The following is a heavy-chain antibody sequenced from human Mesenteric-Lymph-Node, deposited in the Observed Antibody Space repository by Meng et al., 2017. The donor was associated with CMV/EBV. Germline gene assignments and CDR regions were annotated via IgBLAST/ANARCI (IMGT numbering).Heavy chain of an antibody. Sequence: GESLKISCAASGFTVSSNYMNWVRQAPGKGLVWVSRINSDGSSTSYADSVKGRFTISRDNAKNTLYLQMNSLRAEDTAVYYCARVPAAIESGMDVWGQGTTVTVSS. D-gene: IGHD2-2*01. CDR3: ARVPAAIESGMDV. CDR1: GFTVSSNY. J-gene: IGHJ6*02. V-gene: IGHV3-74*01. CDR2: INSDGSST.